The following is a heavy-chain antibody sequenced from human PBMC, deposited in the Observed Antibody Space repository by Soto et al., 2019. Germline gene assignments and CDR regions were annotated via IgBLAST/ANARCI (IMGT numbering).Heavy chain of an antibody. CDR3: ASRYYDSSGRYWYFDL. D-gene: IGHD3-22*01. V-gene: IGHV1-69*13. CDR2: IIPIFGTA. J-gene: IGHJ2*01. Sequence: ASVKVSCKASGGTFSSYAISWVRQAPGQGLEWMGGIIPIFGTANYAQKFQGRVTITADESTSTAYMELSSLRSEDTAVYYCASRYYDSSGRYWYFDLWGRGTLVTVSS. CDR1: GGTFSSYA.